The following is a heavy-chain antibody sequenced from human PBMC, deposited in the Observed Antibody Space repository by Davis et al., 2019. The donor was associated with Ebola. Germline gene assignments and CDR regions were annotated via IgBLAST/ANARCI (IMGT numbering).Heavy chain of an antibody. Sequence: PGGSLRFSCAASGFAFADYTMHWVRQAPGQCLEWVSLISWDGGSTYYADSVTGRFTISRDNSKNSLYLQMNSLRTEDTALYYCAKDIRRHSSGWNRGDYWGQGTLVTVSS. V-gene: IGHV3-43*01. CDR3: AKDIRRHSSGWNRGDY. CDR1: GFAFADYT. CDR2: ISWDGGST. J-gene: IGHJ4*02. D-gene: IGHD6-19*01.